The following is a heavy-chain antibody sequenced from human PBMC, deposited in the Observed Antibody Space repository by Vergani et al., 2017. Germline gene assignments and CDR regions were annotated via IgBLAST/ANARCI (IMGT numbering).Heavy chain of an antibody. D-gene: IGHD4-11*01. CDR3: ARVNTETNGHLYYYYYMDV. J-gene: IGHJ6*03. CDR2: IDHTGRP. CDR1: GGSFTSYH. V-gene: IGHV4-34*01. Sequence: QVQLQQWGGGLLKPSETLSLTCVVNGGSFTSYHWTWIRQSPGEGLEWVGDIDHTGRPDYNPSLKSRLTMSVDKSRNQFSLTLNSVPATDTEIYFCARVNTETNGHLYYYYYMDVWGQGTAVTVS.